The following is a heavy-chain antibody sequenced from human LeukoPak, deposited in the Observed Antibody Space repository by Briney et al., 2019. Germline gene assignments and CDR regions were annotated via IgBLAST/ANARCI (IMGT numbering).Heavy chain of an antibody. CDR3: ARDRYCTNGVCSEVYFDY. D-gene: IGHD2-8*01. V-gene: IGHV1-2*02. CDR2: INPNSGGT. CDR1: GYTFTGYY. Sequence: ASVKVSCKASGYTFTGYYMHWVRQAPGQGLEWMGWINPNSGGTNYAQKFQGRVTMTRDTSISTAYMELSRLRSDDTAVYYCARDRYCTNGVCSEVYFDYWGQGTLVTVSS. J-gene: IGHJ4*02.